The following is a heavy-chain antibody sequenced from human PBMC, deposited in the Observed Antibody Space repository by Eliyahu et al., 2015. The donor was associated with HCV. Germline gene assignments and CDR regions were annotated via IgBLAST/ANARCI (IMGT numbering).Heavy chain of an antibody. J-gene: IGHJ6*02. V-gene: IGHV4-34*01. CDR2: INHSGST. Sequence: QVQLQQWGAGLLKPSETLSLTCAVYGGSFSGYYWSWXRQPPGKGLEWIGEINHSGSTNYNPSLKSRVTISVDTSKNQFSLKLSSVTAADTAVYYCASRPWIQSYYGMDVWGQGTTVTVSS. CDR1: GGSFSGYY. CDR3: ASRPWIQSYYGMDV. D-gene: IGHD5-18*01.